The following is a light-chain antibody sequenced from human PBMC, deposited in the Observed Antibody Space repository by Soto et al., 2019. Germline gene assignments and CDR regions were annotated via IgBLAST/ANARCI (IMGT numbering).Light chain of an antibody. CDR2: DAS. Sequence: EIVLTQSPGTLSLSPGERATLSCRASQSVSSSYLAWYQQKPGQAPRLLIYDASSRATDIPDRFSGSGSGTDFTLTISRLEPEDFAVYYCQQYDRSPRFTFGPGTKVDIK. CDR3: QQYDRSPRFT. J-gene: IGKJ3*01. CDR1: QSVSSSY. V-gene: IGKV3-20*01.